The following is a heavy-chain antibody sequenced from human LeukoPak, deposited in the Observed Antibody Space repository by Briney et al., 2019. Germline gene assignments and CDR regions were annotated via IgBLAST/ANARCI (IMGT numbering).Heavy chain of an antibody. Sequence: PSETLSLTCAVYGGSFSGYYWSWIRQPPGKGLEWIGEINHSGSTNYNPSLKSRVTISVDTSKNQFSLKLSSVTAADTAVYYCARGVGRPAAGIHFDYWGQGILVTVSS. CDR1: GGSFSGYY. CDR3: ARGVGRPAAGIHFDY. D-gene: IGHD6-13*01. V-gene: IGHV4-34*01. J-gene: IGHJ4*02. CDR2: INHSGST.